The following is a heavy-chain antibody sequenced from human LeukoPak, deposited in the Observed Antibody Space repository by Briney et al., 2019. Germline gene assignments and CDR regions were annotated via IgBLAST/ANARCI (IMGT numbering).Heavy chain of an antibody. CDR3: AKGSLSSSWSDYFDY. CDR2: INHSGST. CDR1: GGSFSGYY. V-gene: IGHV4-34*01. Sequence: PSETLSLTCAVYGGSFSGYYWSWIRQPPGKGLEWIGEINHSGSTNYNPSLKSRVTISVDTSKNQFSLKLSSVTAADTAVYYCAKGSLSSSWSDYFDYWGQGTLVTVSS. J-gene: IGHJ4*02. D-gene: IGHD6-13*01.